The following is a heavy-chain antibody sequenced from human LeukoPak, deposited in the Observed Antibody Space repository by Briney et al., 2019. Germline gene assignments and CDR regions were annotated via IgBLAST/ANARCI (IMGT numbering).Heavy chain of an antibody. J-gene: IGHJ4*02. CDR3: ARARRYFDWLYVMWY. V-gene: IGHV1-2*02. CDR1: GYTFTGYY. CDR2: INPNSGGT. Sequence: ASVKVSCKASGYTFTGYYMHWVRQAPGQGLEWMGWINPNSGGTNYAQKFQGRVTMTRDTSISTAYMELSRLRSDDTAVYYCARARRYFDWLYVMWYWGQGTLVTVSS. D-gene: IGHD3-9*01.